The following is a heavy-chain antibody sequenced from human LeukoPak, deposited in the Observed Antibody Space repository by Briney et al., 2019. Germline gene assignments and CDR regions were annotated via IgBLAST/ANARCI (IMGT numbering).Heavy chain of an antibody. CDR1: GFTFSSYG. CDR2: ISYDGSNK. J-gene: IGHJ5*02. D-gene: IGHD6-13*01. V-gene: IGHV3-30*18. Sequence: GGSLRLSCAASGFTFSSYGMHWVRQAPGKGLEWVAVISYDGSNKYYADSVKGRFTISRDNSKNTLYLQMNSLRAEDTAVYYCAKDVCRSGVAAAVSNWFDPWGQGTLVTVSS. CDR3: AKDVCRSGVAAAVSNWFDP.